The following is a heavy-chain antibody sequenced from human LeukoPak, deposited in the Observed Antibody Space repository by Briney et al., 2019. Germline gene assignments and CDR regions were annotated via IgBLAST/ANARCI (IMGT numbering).Heavy chain of an antibody. J-gene: IGHJ6*02. CDR2: ISTYNGNT. CDR1: GYTSSSYG. CDR3: ARRTSSSQEYYYNSMDV. V-gene: IGHV1-18*01. Sequence: ASVKVSCKASGYTSSSYGISWVRQAPGQGLEWMGWISTYNGNTKYAQKFQGRVTMTTDTSTSTAYMELRSLRSDDTAVYYCARRTSSSQEYYYNSMDVWGQGTTVTVSS.